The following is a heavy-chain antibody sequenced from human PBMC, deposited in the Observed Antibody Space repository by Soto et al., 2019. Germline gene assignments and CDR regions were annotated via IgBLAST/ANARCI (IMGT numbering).Heavy chain of an antibody. Sequence: SETLSLTCTVSGGSISSYYWSWIRQPPGKGLEWIGYIYYSGSTNYNPSLKSRVTISVDTSKNQFSLKLSSVTAADTAVYYCARAYCGGDCYVGWFDPWGQGTLVTV. CDR2: IYYSGST. D-gene: IGHD2-21*02. V-gene: IGHV4-59*01. J-gene: IGHJ5*02. CDR3: ARAYCGGDCYVGWFDP. CDR1: GGSISSYY.